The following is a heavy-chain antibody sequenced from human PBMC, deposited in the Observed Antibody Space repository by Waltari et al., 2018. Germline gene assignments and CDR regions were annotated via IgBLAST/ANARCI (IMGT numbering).Heavy chain of an antibody. CDR1: GFTFSSYA. D-gene: IGHD6-13*01. V-gene: IGHV3-20*04. J-gene: IGHJ4*02. CDR2: INWNGGST. CDR3: ARGSSSWYGVDY. Sequence: EVQLLESGGGLVQPGGSLRLSCAASGFTFSSYAMSWVRQAPGKGLEWLSGINWNGGSTGYADAVKGRFIISRDNAKNSLYLQMNSLRAEDTALYYCARGSSSWYGVDYWGQGTLVTVSS.